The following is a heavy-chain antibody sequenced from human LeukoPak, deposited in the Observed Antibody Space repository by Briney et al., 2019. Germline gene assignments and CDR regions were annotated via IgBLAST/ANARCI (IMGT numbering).Heavy chain of an antibody. CDR3: ARLSDGLPANY. CDR2: MYYSGNI. V-gene: IGHV4-39*01. J-gene: IGHJ4*02. D-gene: IGHD2-15*01. CDR1: GGSVSSSSYR. Sequence: KPSETLSLTCTVAGGSVSSSSYRWGWIRQSSGKGLEWIGSMYYSGNIYYNPSLKSRLTMSLDMSKNQFSLRLRSVTAADTAVYFCARLSDGLPANYWGQGTLVTVAS.